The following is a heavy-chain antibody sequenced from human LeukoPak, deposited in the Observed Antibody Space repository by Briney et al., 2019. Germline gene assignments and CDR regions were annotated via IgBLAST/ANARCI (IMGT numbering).Heavy chain of an antibody. D-gene: IGHD2-8*01. CDR2: IIPIFGTA. CDR3: ASNRHCTNGVCYNEYYFDY. Sequence: SVKVSCKASGYTFTSYAISWVRQAPGQGLEWMGGIIPIFGTANYAQKFQGRVTITTDESTSTAYMELSSLRSEDTAVYYCASNRHCTNGVCYNEYYFDYWGQGTLVTVSS. J-gene: IGHJ4*02. V-gene: IGHV1-69*05. CDR1: GYTFTSYA.